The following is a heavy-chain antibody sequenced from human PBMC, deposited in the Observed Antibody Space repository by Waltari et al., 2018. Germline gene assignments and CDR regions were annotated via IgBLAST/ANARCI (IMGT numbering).Heavy chain of an antibody. Sequence: QVQLVQSGAEVKKPGSSVKVSCKASGGTFSSYATSWVRQAPGQGLEWMGRFFPIFGTANYAQKFQGGVTITADESTSTAYMELSSLRSEATAVYYCARGGGSYYGSDYWGQGTLVTVSS. V-gene: IGHV1-69*15. CDR2: FFPIFGTA. CDR3: ARGGGSYYGSDY. D-gene: IGHD1-26*01. J-gene: IGHJ4*02. CDR1: GGTFSSYA.